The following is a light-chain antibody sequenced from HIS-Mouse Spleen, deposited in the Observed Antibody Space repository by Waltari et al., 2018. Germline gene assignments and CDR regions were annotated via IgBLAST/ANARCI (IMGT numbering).Light chain of an antibody. Sequence: SYELTQPPSVSVSPGQTARITCSGDALPKKYAYWYQQTSGQAPVLVIYEDSKRPSGIHERFSGSSSGTMATLTISGAQVEDEADYYCYSTDSSGNHRVFGGGTKLTVL. CDR1: ALPKKY. V-gene: IGLV3-10*01. CDR3: YSTDSSGNHRV. J-gene: IGLJ2*01. CDR2: EDS.